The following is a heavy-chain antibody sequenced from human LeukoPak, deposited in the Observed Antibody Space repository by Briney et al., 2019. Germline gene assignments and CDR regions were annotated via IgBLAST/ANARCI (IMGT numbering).Heavy chain of an antibody. Sequence: VKVSCKASGYTFTTSDINWVRQAPGQGLQWMGWMNPNSGNAVYAQKFQGRVTMTRSTSINTAYMELSSLRSEDTAVYYCARGSSRSFDIWGQGTMVTVSS. CDR2: MNPNSGNA. V-gene: IGHV1-8*01. D-gene: IGHD3-10*01. CDR1: GYTFTTSD. J-gene: IGHJ3*02. CDR3: ARGSSRSFDI.